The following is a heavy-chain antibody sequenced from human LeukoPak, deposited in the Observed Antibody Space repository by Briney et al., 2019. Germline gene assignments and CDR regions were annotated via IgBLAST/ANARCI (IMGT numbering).Heavy chain of an antibody. CDR2: ISYDGSNK. J-gene: IGHJ6*03. CDR1: GFTFSSYD. CDR3: AREYYPTYYYDSSGYYLYYYYYYMDV. V-gene: IGHV3-30*19. D-gene: IGHD3-22*01. Sequence: GGSLRLSCAASGFTFSSYDIHWVRQAPGKGLEWVAVISYDGSNKYYADSVKGRFTISRDNSKNTLYLQMNSLRAEDTAVYYCAREYYPTYYYDSSGYYLYYYYYYMDVWGKGTTVTVSS.